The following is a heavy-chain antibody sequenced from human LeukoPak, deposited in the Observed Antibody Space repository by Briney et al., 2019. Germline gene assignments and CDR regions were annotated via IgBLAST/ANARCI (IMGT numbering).Heavy chain of an antibody. CDR3: ARGSYYYGSGSYRPYYYYYGMDV. Sequence: GGSLRLSCAASGFTFSSYWMHWVRQAPGKGLVLVSRINSDGSSTSYADSVKGRFTISRDNAKNTLYLQMNSLRAEDTAVYYCARGSYYYGSGSYRPYYYYYGMDVWGQGTTVTVSS. D-gene: IGHD3-10*01. CDR1: GFTFSSYW. V-gene: IGHV3-74*01. J-gene: IGHJ6*02. CDR2: INSDGSST.